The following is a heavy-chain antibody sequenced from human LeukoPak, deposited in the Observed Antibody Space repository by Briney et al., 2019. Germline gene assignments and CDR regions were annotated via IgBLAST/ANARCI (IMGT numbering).Heavy chain of an antibody. CDR2: IYTSGST. V-gene: IGHV4-4*07. CDR3: ARLSGSRWYDYYYYYMDV. CDR1: GGSISSYY. Sequence: EPSETLSLTCTVSGGSISSYYWSWIRQPAGKGLEWIGRIYTSGSTNYNPSLKSRVTMSVDTSKNQFSLKLSSLTAADTAVYYCARLSGSRWYDYYYYYMDVWGKGTTVTVSS. D-gene: IGHD6-13*01. J-gene: IGHJ6*03.